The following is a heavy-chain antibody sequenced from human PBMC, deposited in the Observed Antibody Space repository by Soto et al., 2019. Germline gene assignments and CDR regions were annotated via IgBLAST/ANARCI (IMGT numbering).Heavy chain of an antibody. D-gene: IGHD4-17*01. V-gene: IGHV3-30*18. CDR2: ISYDGSNK. CDR3: AKDLVAGTVTRDYYYYYGMDV. J-gene: IGHJ6*02. CDR1: GFTFSSYG. Sequence: GGSLRLSCAASGFTFSSYGMHWVRQAPGKGLEWVAVISYDGSNKYYADSVKGRFTISRDNSKNTLYLQMNSLRAEDTAVYYCAKDLVAGTVTRDYYYYYGMDVWGQGTTVTVSS.